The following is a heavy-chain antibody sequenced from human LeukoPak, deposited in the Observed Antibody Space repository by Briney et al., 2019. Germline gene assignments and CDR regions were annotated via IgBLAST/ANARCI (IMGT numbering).Heavy chain of an antibody. D-gene: IGHD3-22*01. J-gene: IGHJ4*02. CDR3: ARASYSYDINGWVPFDY. Sequence: PSETLSLTCTVSGNSISSGDYYWSWIRQPAGKGLEWIGRIYTSGSTNYNPSLKSRVTISVDTSKNQFSLRLSSVTAADTAVYYCARASYSYDINGWVPFDYWGQGTLVTVSS. V-gene: IGHV4-61*02. CDR2: IYTSGST. CDR1: GNSISSGDYY.